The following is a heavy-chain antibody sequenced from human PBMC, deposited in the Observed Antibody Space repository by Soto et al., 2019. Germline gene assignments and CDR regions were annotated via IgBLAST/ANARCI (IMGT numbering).Heavy chain of an antibody. CDR2: IIPILGIA. Sequence: QVQLVQSGAEVKKPGSSVKVSCKASGGTFSSYTISWVRQAPGQGLEWIGRIIPILGIANYAQKFQGRVTITADKSTSTAYMELSSLRSEDTAVYYCARDPRIVATKHYHDAFDIWGQGTMVTVSS. CDR1: GGTFSSYT. CDR3: ARDPRIVATKHYHDAFDI. V-gene: IGHV1-69*08. D-gene: IGHD5-12*01. J-gene: IGHJ3*02.